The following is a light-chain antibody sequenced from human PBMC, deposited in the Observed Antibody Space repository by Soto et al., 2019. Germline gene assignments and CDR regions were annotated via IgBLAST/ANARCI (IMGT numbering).Light chain of an antibody. J-gene: IGKJ2*01. CDR3: MQGRYWAT. CDR2: KVS. V-gene: IGKV2-30*01. CDR1: QSLEYSDGRTF. Sequence: DVVMTQSPLSLSVTLGQPASISCSSTQSLEYSDGRTFLNWFQQRPGQSPRRLLYKVSNRDSGVPDRFSGSGSGTNFTLKISRVEAEDVGVDFCMQGRYWATFGQGTKLEIK.